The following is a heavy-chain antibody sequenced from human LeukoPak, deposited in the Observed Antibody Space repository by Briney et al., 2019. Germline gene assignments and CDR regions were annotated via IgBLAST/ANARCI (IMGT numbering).Heavy chain of an antibody. V-gene: IGHV5-51*01. J-gene: IGHJ3*02. D-gene: IGHD5-18*01. CDR2: IYHGDSDT. CDR1: GYSFTSYW. Sequence: GESLKISCKGSGYSFTSYWIGWVRQRPGKGLEWLGIIYHGDSDTRYSPSFQGQVTISADKSISTAYLQWSSLKASDTAMYDCARRRYSYGYHDAFDIWGQGTMVTVSS. CDR3: ARRRYSYGYHDAFDI.